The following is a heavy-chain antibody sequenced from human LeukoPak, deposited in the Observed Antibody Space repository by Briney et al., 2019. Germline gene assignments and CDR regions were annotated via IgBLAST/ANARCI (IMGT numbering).Heavy chain of an antibody. CDR3: AKDPKIRFLEWLFDY. V-gene: IGHV3-7*03. D-gene: IGHD3-3*01. Sequence: PGGSLRLSCAASGFTFSDYRMNWVRQAPGKGLEWVASIKNDGTKMYYVDSLKSRFTISRDNSKNTLYLQMNSLRAEDTAVYYCAKDPKIRFLEWLFDYWGQGTLVTVSS. CDR1: GFTFSDYR. CDR2: IKNDGTKM. J-gene: IGHJ4*02.